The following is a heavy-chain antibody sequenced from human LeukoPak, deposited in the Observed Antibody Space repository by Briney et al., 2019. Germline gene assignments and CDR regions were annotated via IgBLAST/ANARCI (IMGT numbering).Heavy chain of an antibody. CDR2: IYYSGST. V-gene: IGHV4-31*03. CDR3: ARFELRWNYGVFSFDP. Sequence: SQTLSLTCTVSSGSISSGGYYWSWIRQHPGKGLEWIGYIYYSGSTYYNPSLKSRVTISVDTSKNQFSLKLSSVTAADTAVYYCARFELRWNYGVFSFDPWGQGTLVTVSS. J-gene: IGHJ5*02. D-gene: IGHD1-7*01. CDR1: SGSISSGGYY.